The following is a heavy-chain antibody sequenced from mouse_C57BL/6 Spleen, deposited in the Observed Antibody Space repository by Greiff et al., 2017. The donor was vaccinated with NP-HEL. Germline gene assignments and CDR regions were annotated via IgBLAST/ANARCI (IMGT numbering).Heavy chain of an antibody. D-gene: IGHD2-4*01. Sequence: QVQLQQPGAELVKPGASVKLSCKASGYTFTSYWMHWVKQRPGRGLEWIGRIDPNSGGTKYNEKFKSKATLTVDKPSSTAYMQLSSLTSEDSAVYYCALYYDYDDRDYYAMDYWGQGTSVTVSS. J-gene: IGHJ4*01. CDR1: GYTFTSYW. V-gene: IGHV1-72*01. CDR2: IDPNSGGT. CDR3: ALYYDYDDRDYYAMDY.